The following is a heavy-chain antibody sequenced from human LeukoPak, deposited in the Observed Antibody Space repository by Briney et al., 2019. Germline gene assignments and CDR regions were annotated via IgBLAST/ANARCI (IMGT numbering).Heavy chain of an antibody. V-gene: IGHV1-2*02. J-gene: IGHJ4*02. Sequence: ASVKVSCKASGYTFTDYYMHWVRQAPGQGLEWMGWINPNSGGTNYAQKFQGRVTMTRDTSISTAYMELSRLRSDDTAVYYCARVGLGGYYVQDCLLPDYWGQRTLVTVSS. CDR2: INPNSGGT. CDR3: ARVGLGGYYVQDCLLPDY. CDR1: GYTFTDYY. D-gene: IGHD1-26*01.